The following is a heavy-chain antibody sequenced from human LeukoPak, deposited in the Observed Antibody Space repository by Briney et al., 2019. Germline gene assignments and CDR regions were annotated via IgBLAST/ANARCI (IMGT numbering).Heavy chain of an antibody. CDR1: GFTFSSYA. V-gene: IGHV3-23*01. CDR2: ISSSGGST. D-gene: IGHD6-19*01. CDR3: AKGPLSNPPGIAVAAYLFFEYYFDY. J-gene: IGHJ4*02. Sequence: PGGSLRLSCAASGFTFSSYAMSWVRQAPGKGLEWVSAISSSGGSTYYADSVKGRFTISRDNSKNTLYLQMNSLRAEDTAVYYCAKGPLSNPPGIAVAAYLFFEYYFDYWGQGTLVTVSS.